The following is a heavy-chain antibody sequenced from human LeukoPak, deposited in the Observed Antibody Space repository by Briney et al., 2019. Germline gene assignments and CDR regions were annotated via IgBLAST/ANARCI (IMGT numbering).Heavy chain of an antibody. Sequence: SETLYIHCPVYGGSISSYYWSWIRQPPRNGPTWIGYIYYSGSTYFHPSLKNLFPLSVDTSKRQFSLKLSSVTAADTVVYYCARHNPYYDSIGPFDYWGQGPLVTVPS. V-gene: IGHV4-59*08. CDR2: IYYSGST. CDR1: GGSISSYY. J-gene: IGHJ4*02. CDR3: ARHNPYYDSIGPFDY. D-gene: IGHD3-22*01.